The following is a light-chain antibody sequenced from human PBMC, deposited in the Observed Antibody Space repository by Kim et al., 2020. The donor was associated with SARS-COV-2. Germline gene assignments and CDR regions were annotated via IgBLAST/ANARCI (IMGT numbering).Light chain of an antibody. CDR1: QSLLHSNGYNY. V-gene: IGKV2-28*01. CDR2: LGS. Sequence: DIVMTQSPLSLPVTPGEPASISCRSSQSLLHSNGYNYLDWYLQKPGQSPQLLIYLGSNRASGVPDRFSGSGSGTDFTLKISRVEAEDVGVYYCMRALQTLITFGRGTRLEIK. J-gene: IGKJ5*01. CDR3: MRALQTLIT.